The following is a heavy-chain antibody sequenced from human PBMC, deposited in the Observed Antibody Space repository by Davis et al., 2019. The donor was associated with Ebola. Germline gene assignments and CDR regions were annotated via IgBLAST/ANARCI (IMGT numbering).Heavy chain of an antibody. V-gene: IGHV3-21*01. D-gene: IGHD2-2*01. Sequence: GESLKISCAASGFTFSSYSMNWVRQAPGKGLEWVSSISSSSSYIYYADSVKGRFTISRDNAKNSLYLQMNSLRAEDTAVYYCARDLNYGIVVVPAVMDVWGQGTTVTVSS. J-gene: IGHJ6*02. CDR2: ISSSSSYI. CDR1: GFTFSSYS. CDR3: ARDLNYGIVVVPAVMDV.